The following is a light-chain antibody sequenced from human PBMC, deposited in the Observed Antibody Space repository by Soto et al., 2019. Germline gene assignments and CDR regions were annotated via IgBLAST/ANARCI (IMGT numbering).Light chain of an antibody. CDR3: QQYNNWPIT. CDR2: TAS. Sequence: EVVLTQSPATLSVSPGDRATLSCRASQSVNINLAWYQQKPGQAPYLLIYTASTRATGVPARFSGSGSGTEFTLTISTLQSEDFTVYYCQQYNNWPITFGQGTRLEIK. CDR1: QSVNIN. J-gene: IGKJ5*01. V-gene: IGKV3-15*01.